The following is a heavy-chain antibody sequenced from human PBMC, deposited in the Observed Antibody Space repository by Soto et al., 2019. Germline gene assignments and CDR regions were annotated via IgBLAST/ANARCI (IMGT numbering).Heavy chain of an antibody. CDR2: ISHDGGNK. V-gene: IGHV3-30*18. CDR1: AFTLRSYG. CDR3: TKDPASAAGTFFDYYYYMEV. D-gene: IGHD6-13*01. J-gene: IGHJ6*03. Sequence: QVQLVESGGGAIQPGRSLRLSCTASAFTLRSYGMHWVRQAPGKGLEWVAVISHDGGNKYYADSVRGRFTISRDNSKNMIQLKMNSLRAEDTAVYYCTKDPASAAGTFFDYYYYMEVWGKGTTVTVSS.